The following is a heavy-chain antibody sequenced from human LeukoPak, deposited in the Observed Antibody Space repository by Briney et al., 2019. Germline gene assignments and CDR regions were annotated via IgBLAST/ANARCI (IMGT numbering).Heavy chain of an antibody. CDR2: ISYDGSNK. CDR1: GFTFSSYA. CDR3: ASYSSSWSFDY. Sequence: PGRSLRLSCAASGFTFSSYAMHWVRQAPGKGLEWVAVISYDGSNKYYADSVKGRFTISRDNSKNTLYLQMNSLRAEDTAVYYCASYSSSWSFDYWSQGTLVTVSS. D-gene: IGHD6-13*01. V-gene: IGHV3-30-3*01. J-gene: IGHJ4*02.